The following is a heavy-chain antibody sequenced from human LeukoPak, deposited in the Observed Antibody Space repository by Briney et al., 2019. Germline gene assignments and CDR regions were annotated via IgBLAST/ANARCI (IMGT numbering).Heavy chain of an antibody. CDR2: IKQDGSEK. V-gene: IGHV3-7*01. Sequence: GGSLRLSCAASGFTFSSYWMSWARQAPGRGLEWVANIKQDGSEKYYVDSVKDRFTISRDNAKNSLYPQMNSLRAEDTAVYYCARDRLRGEFDYWGLGTRVTVSS. CDR1: GFTFSSYW. D-gene: IGHD3-16*01. J-gene: IGHJ4*02. CDR3: ARDRLRGEFDY.